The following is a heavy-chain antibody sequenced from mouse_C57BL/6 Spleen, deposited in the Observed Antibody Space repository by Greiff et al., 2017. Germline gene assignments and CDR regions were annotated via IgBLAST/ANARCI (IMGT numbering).Heavy chain of an antibody. CDR1: GYTFTSYE. J-gene: IGHJ2*02. Sequence: QVQLQQSGPELVKPGASVKLSCKASGYTFTSYEINWVKQRPGQGLEWIGWIYPGDGSTKYNEKFKGKATLTVDTSSSTAYMELHSLTSEDSAVYYCAREFLYEYDNGIDYWGQGTSVTVSS. D-gene: IGHD2-4*01. CDR3: AREFLYEYDNGIDY. CDR2: IYPGDGST. V-gene: IGHV1-85*01.